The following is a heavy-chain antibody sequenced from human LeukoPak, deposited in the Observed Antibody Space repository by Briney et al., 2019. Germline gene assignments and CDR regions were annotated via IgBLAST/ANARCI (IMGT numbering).Heavy chain of an antibody. V-gene: IGHV3-23*01. Sequence: GGSLRLSCEVSGSGFTFGNFAMSWVRQAPGKGLEWVSGISGSGYYTYYADSVKGRFTISRDNSKNTVYIQINSLRAEDTAVYYCAKDGSWGDYQFYFYMDVWGKGTTVTVPS. CDR3: AKDGSWGDYQFYFYMDV. CDR1: GSGFTFGNFA. CDR2: ISGSGYYT. D-gene: IGHD2-2*01. J-gene: IGHJ6*03.